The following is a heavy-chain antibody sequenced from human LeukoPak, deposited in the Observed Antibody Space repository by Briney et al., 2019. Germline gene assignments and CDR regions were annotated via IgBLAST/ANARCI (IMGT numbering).Heavy chain of an antibody. Sequence: SETLSLTCAVYGGSFSGYYWSWIRQPPGKGLEWLGEINHSGSTNYNPSLKSRVTISVDTSKNQFSLKLSSVTAADTAVYYCASKGWLLGPQYYFDYWGQGTLVTVSA. V-gene: IGHV4-34*01. J-gene: IGHJ4*02. CDR1: GGSFSGYY. CDR2: INHSGST. CDR3: ASKGWLLGPQYYFDY. D-gene: IGHD2-15*01.